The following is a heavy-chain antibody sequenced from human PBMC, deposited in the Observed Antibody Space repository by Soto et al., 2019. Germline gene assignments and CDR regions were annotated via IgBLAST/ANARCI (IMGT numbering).Heavy chain of an antibody. V-gene: IGHV1-46*01. CDR2: INPSGGST. J-gene: IGHJ4*02. CDR1: GYTFTSYY. CDR3: ARVSFIMITFGGVIPDY. D-gene: IGHD3-16*02. Sequence: QVQLVQSGAEVKKPGASVKVSCKASGYTFTSYYMHWVRQAPGQGLEWMGIINPSGGSTNYAQKLQGRVTMTTDTSTSTAYMELRSLRSDDTAVYYCARVSFIMITFGGVIPDYWGQGTLVTVSS.